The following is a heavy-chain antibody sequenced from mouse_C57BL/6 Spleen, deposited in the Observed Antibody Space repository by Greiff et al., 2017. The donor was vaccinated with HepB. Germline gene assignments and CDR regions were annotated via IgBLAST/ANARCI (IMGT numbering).Heavy chain of an antibody. CDR1: GYSFTGYY. D-gene: IGHD3-2*02. V-gene: IGHV1-42*01. CDR2: INPSTGGT. J-gene: IGHJ2*01. CDR3: ASRGGSGHFDY. Sequence: EVQLVESGPELVKPGASVKISCKASGYSFTGYYMNWVKQSPEKSLEWIGEINPSTGGTTYNQKFKAKATLTVDKSSSTAYMQLKSLTSEDSAVYYCASRGGSGHFDYWGQGTTLTVSS.